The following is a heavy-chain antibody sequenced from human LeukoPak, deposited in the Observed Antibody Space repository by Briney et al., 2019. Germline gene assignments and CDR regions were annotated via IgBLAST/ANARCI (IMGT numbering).Heavy chain of an antibody. CDR1: GGSFSGYY. J-gene: IGHJ5*02. V-gene: IGHV4-34*01. Sequence: SETLSLTCAVYGGSFSGYYWSWIRQPPGKGLEWIGEINHSGSTNYNPSLKSRVTISVDTSKNQFSLKLSSVTAADTAVYYCAAQPGYSSSWYWWFDPWGQGTLVTVSS. CDR3: AAQPGYSSSWYWWFDP. CDR2: INHSGST. D-gene: IGHD6-13*01.